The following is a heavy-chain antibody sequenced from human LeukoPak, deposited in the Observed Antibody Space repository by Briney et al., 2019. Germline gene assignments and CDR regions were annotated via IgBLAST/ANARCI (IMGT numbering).Heavy chain of an antibody. V-gene: IGHV3-21*01. J-gene: IGHJ4*02. D-gene: IGHD6-19*01. Sequence: GGSLRLSCAASGFTFSSYSMNWVRQAPGKGLEWVSSISSSSSYIYYADSVKGRFTISRDNAKNSLYLQMNSLRAEDTAVYYCARSRGSGWRRPFDYWGQGTQVTVSS. CDR1: GFTFSSYS. CDR3: ARSRGSGWRRPFDY. CDR2: ISSSSSYI.